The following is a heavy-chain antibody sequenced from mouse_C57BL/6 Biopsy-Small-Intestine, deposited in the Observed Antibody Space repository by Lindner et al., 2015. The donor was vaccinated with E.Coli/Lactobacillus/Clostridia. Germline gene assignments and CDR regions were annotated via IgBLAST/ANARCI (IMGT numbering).Heavy chain of an antibody. Sequence: SVKVSCKASGHSFSDYYLHWVRQAPGQGLEWMGWINPNTGDTKYAQKFQGRVTMTWDTSVSTAYMDLSRLRSDDTAVYYCARDGGSYTTYYFDSWGQGTLVTVSS. J-gene: IGHJ4*01. V-gene: IGHV1-84*02. CDR1: GHSFSDYY. CDR2: INPNTGDT. CDR3: ARDGGSYTTYYFDS. D-gene: IGHD1-1*02.